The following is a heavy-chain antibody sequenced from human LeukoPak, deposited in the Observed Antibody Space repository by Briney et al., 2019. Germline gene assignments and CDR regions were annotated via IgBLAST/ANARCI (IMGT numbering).Heavy chain of an antibody. CDR2: IYYSGCT. Sequence: SETLSLTCTVSGGSISSSSYYWGWIRQPPGKGLEWIGSIYYSGCTYYNPSLKSRVTISVDTSKNQFSLKLSSVTAADTAVYYCARTNLTYYDFWSGYFFSYWGQGTLVTVSS. J-gene: IGHJ4*02. CDR3: ARTNLTYYDFWSGYFFSY. CDR1: GGSISSSSYY. D-gene: IGHD3-3*01. V-gene: IGHV4-39*01.